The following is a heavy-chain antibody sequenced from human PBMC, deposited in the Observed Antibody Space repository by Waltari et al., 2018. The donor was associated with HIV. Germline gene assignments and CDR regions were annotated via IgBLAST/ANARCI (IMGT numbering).Heavy chain of an antibody. CDR1: GSTLTDLV. CDR3: ARGTSWLVSVLES. J-gene: IGHJ1*01. D-gene: IGHD6-19*01. Sequence: VPLVQSGPEVMRPGVSVIISCEAPGSTLTDLVVQWVRQAPRRGLGWMGWIVVGLDERRVSERVQGRVSLNRDTSQTVVCMELKNLSSVDTAVYFCARGTSWLVSVLESWGQGTLVSVSS. V-gene: IGHV1-3*01. CDR2: IVVGLDER.